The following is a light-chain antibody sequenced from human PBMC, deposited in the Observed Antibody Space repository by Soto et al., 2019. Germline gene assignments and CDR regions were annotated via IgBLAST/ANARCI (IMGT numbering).Light chain of an antibody. CDR1: SSDVGGYNY. J-gene: IGLJ3*02. CDR3: SSHAGIINVV. CDR2: EVT. Sequence: QSVLTQPPSASGSPGQSVTISCTGTSSDVGGYNYVSWYQQHPGKAPKLMIYEVTKRPSGVPARFSGSKSGNTASLTVSVLLAEDEADYYCSSHAGIINVVFGGGTKVTVL. V-gene: IGLV2-8*01.